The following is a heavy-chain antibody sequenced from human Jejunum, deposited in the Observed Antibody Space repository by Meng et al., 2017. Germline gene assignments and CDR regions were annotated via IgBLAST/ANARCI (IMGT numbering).Heavy chain of an antibody. CDR3: ARAKVTPMGYWFDP. Sequence: QLQLQESGPGLVKPSEALSLTCPVSGDSVSSGDYCWGWIRQPPGKGMEWIGSVYYTGRTFYNPSLKSRVTISLDTSKNQFSLNLRSVAAADTAVYYCARAKVTPMGYWFDPWGQGTLVTVSS. J-gene: IGHJ5*02. V-gene: IGHV4-39*01. D-gene: IGHD2-21*02. CDR1: GDSVSSGDYC. CDR2: VYYTGRT.